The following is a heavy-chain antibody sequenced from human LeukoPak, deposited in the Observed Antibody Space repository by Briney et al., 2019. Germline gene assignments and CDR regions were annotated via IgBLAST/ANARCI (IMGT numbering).Heavy chain of an antibody. V-gene: IGHV3-48*03. Sequence: GGSLRLSCVASGFTLSSYEMHWVRQAPGKGLEWVSYISGSGSTIYYADSVKGRFTISRDNAKNSLYLQMNSLRAEDTAVYYCSRDMERRGSTTFDYWGQGTLVTVSS. CDR1: GFTLSSYE. D-gene: IGHD2/OR15-2a*01. CDR2: ISGSGSTI. J-gene: IGHJ4*02. CDR3: SRDMERRGSTTFDY.